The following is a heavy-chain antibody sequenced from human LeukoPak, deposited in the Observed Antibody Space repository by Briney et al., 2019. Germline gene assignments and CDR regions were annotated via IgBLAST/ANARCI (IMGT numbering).Heavy chain of an antibody. D-gene: IGHD2-2*01. CDR1: GFTFSSYG. CDR3: ARGEDIVVVPAATTYSYYGMDV. V-gene: IGHV3-33*01. Sequence: GGSLRLSCAASGFTFSSYGMHWVRQAPGKGLEWVAVIWYDGSNKYYADSVKGRFTISRDNSKNTLYLQMNSLRAEDTAVYYCARGEDIVVVPAATTYSYYGMDVWGKGTTVTVSS. CDR2: IWYDGSNK. J-gene: IGHJ6*04.